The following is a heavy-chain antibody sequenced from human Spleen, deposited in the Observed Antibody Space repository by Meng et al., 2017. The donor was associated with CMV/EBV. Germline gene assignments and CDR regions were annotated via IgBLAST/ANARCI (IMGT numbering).Heavy chain of an antibody. CDR2: ISSSGTIV. Sequence: GGSLRLSCAASGFTFSDYYMSWIRQAPGKGLEWVSYISSSGTIVYNADPVKGRFTISRDNAKNSLYLQMNSLRVEDTAIYYCTRALRKAAFRRGLDVWGQWTTVTVSS. D-gene: IGHD2-21*02. J-gene: IGHJ6*02. CDR3: TRALRKAAFRRGLDV. V-gene: IGHV3-11*04. CDR1: GFTFSDYY.